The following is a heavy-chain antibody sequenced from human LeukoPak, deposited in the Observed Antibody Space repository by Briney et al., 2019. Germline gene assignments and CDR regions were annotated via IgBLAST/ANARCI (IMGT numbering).Heavy chain of an antibody. V-gene: IGHV3-30*02. D-gene: IGHD3/OR15-3a*01. CDR2: IRYDGSNK. Sequence: GGSLRLSCAASGFTFSSYGMHWVRQAPGKGLEWVAFIRYDGSNKYYADSVKGRFTISRDNSKNTLYLQMNGLRAEDTAVYYCARDLDYASGVGAFDIWGQGTMVTVSS. J-gene: IGHJ3*02. CDR3: ARDLDYASGVGAFDI. CDR1: GFTFSSYG.